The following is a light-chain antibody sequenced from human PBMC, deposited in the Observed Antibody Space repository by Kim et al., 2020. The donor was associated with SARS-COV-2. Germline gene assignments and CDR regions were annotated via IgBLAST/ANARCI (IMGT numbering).Light chain of an antibody. V-gene: IGKV1-17*01. CDR3: LQHNTYPIT. CDR2: GAS. Sequence: ASVGDKVTLTCRECQDIRIVLGWYQQNPGRAPKRLIYGASSLQSGVPSRFSGSGSGTEFTLTISSLQPEDFATYFCLQHNTYPITFGQGTRLEIK. CDR1: QDIRIV. J-gene: IGKJ5*01.